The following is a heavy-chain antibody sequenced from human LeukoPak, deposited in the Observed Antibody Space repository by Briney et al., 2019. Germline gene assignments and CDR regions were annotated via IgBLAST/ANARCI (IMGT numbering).Heavy chain of an antibody. Sequence: GGSLRLSCAASGFTFSSYWMSWVRQAPGKGLEWVANIKLDGSEKHYVDSVKGRFTISRDNAKNSLYLQMNSLRAEYTAVYYCARVGDGYSQFDYWGQGTLVTVSS. CDR1: GFTFSSYW. D-gene: IGHD5-24*01. CDR2: IKLDGSEK. CDR3: ARVGDGYSQFDY. J-gene: IGHJ4*02. V-gene: IGHV3-7*01.